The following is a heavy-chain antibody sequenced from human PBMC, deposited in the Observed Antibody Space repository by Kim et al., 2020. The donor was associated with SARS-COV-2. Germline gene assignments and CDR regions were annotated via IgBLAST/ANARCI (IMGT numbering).Heavy chain of an antibody. CDR3: ARRPLTGAAAYFFDY. Sequence: SETLSLTCTVSGGFINSNYFWAWIRRPPGKGLQWIGNIRDTGRTYSNPSLKSRVTISVDTSKNQFSLSLNSVTAADTAVYYCARRPLTGAAAYFFDYWGQGTLVTVSS. CDR1: GGFINSNYF. CDR2: IRDTGRT. V-gene: IGHV4-39*01. D-gene: IGHD7-27*01. J-gene: IGHJ4*02.